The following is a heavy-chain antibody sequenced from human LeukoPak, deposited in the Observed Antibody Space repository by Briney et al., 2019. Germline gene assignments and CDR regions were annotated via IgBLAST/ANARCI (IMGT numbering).Heavy chain of an antibody. V-gene: IGHV3-7*03. CDR3: ARDPPCSGPSCWVY. D-gene: IGHD6-19*01. CDR2: INHHGREK. Sequence: PGGSLRLSCAASGFTFSTYWMTWVRQAPGKGLEWVASINHHGREKYYVDSVKGRFTISRDNANTSLYLQMNSLGAEDTAVYYCARDPPCSGPSCWVYWGQGALVTVSS. CDR1: GFTFSTYW. J-gene: IGHJ4*02.